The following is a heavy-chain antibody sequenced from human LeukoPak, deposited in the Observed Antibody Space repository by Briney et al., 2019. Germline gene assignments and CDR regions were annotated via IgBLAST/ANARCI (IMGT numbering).Heavy chain of an antibody. CDR3: ARDAPPFGGRYYGGFDY. V-gene: IGHV4-39*07. CDR2: IYYSGST. Sequence: SETLSLTCTVSGGSISSSSYYWGWIRQPPGKGLEWIGSIYYSGSTYYNPSLKSRVTISVDTSKNQFSLKLSSVTAADTAVYYCARDAPPFGGRYYGGFDYWGQGTLVTVSS. D-gene: IGHD1-26*01. CDR1: GGSISSSSYY. J-gene: IGHJ4*02.